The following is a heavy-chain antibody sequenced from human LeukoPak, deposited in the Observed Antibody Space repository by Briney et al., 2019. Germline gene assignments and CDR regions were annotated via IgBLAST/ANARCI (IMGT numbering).Heavy chain of an antibody. V-gene: IGHV4-39*01. CDR1: GGSISSSSYY. CDR3: ARHWTVTARAPNWFDP. J-gene: IGHJ5*02. D-gene: IGHD4-17*01. Sequence: KPSETLSLTCTVSGGSISSSSYYWGWIRQPPGKGLEWIGSIYYSGSTYYNPSLKSRVTISVDTSKNQFSLKLSSVTAADTAVYYCARHWTVTARAPNWFDPWGQGTLVTVSS. CDR2: IYYSGST.